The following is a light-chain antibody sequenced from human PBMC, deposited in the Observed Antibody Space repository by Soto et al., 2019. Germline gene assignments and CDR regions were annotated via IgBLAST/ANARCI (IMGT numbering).Light chain of an antibody. Sequence: AIRMTQSPSSFSASTGDRVTITFRTSQGISSYLAWYQQKPGKATKLLIYAASTLQSGVPSRFSGSGSATDFTLTISSLQSEDFATYDCEQYYSYPITFGRGTRLEIK. J-gene: IGKJ5*01. CDR1: QGISSY. CDR3: EQYYSYPIT. CDR2: AAS. V-gene: IGKV1-8*01.